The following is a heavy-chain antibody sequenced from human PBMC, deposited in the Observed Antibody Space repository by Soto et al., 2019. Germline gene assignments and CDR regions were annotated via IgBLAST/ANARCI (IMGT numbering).Heavy chain of an antibody. V-gene: IGHV5-51*01. J-gene: IGHJ4*02. D-gene: IGHD6-13*01. Sequence: GESLKISCKGSGYSFTSYWIGWVRQMPGKGLEWMGIIYPGDSDTRYSPSFQGQVTISADKSISTAYLQWSSLKASDTDMYYCARLYGRPAADPYFDYWGQGTLVTVSS. CDR1: GYSFTSYW. CDR2: IYPGDSDT. CDR3: ARLYGRPAADPYFDY.